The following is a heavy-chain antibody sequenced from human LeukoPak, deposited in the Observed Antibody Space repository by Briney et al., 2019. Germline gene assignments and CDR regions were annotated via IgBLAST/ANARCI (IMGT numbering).Heavy chain of an antibody. CDR3: ARAVAVAALDY. J-gene: IGHJ4*02. CDR1: GFTFSDYY. CDR2: ISSSGSTI. D-gene: IGHD6-19*01. V-gene: IGHV3-11*01. Sequence: GGSLRLSCAASGFTFSDYYMSWIRQAPGKGLEWVSYISSSGSTIHYADSVKGRFTISRDNAKNSLYLQMNSLRAEDTAVYYCARAVAVAALDYWGQGTLVTVSS.